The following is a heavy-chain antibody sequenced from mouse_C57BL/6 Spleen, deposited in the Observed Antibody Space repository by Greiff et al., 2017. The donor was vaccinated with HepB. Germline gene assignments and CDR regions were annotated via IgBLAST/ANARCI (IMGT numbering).Heavy chain of an antibody. CDR1: GFTFSSYA. V-gene: IGHV5-4*03. Sequence: EVKLMESGGGLVKPGGSLKLSCAASGFTFSSYAMSWVRQTPEKRLEWVATISDGGSYTYYPDNVKGRFTISRDNAKNNLYLQMSHLKSEDTAMYYCARLYYAMDYWGQGTSVTVSS. CDR3: ARLYYAMDY. CDR2: ISDGGSYT. J-gene: IGHJ4*01.